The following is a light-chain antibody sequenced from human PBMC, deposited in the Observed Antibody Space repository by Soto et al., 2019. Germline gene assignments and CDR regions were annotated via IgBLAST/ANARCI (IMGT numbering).Light chain of an antibody. V-gene: IGLV1-44*01. CDR1: SSNIGSNP. CDR3: AAWDSSLNAHLL. CDR2: SNN. Sequence: QSVLTQPPSASGTPGQRVTISCSGSSSNIGSNPVNWYQQLPGTAPKLLIYSNNQRPSGVPDRFSGSKSGTSASLAISPLQSEDEADYYCAAWDSSLNAHLLFGGGTKVTVL. J-gene: IGLJ2*01.